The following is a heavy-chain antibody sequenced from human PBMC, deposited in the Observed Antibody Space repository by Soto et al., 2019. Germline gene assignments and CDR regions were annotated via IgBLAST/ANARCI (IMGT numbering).Heavy chain of an antibody. J-gene: IGHJ5*02. CDR1: GGSISSYY. CDR2: IYTSGST. CDR3: ARDVVGGSYRPSWFDP. Sequence: KPSETLSLTCTVSGGSISSYYWSWIRQPAGKGLEWIGRIYTSGSTNYNPSLKSRVTMSVDTSKNQFSLKLSSVTAADTAVYYCARDVVGGSYRPSWFDPWGQGTLVTVSS. D-gene: IGHD1-26*01. V-gene: IGHV4-4*07.